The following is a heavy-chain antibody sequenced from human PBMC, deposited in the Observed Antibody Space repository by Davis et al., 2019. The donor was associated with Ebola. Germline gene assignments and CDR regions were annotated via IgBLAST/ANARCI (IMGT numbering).Heavy chain of an antibody. Sequence: GSLRLSCAVYDGSFSGYYWSWIRQPPGKGLEWIGEINHSGSTNYNPSLKSRVTISVDTSKNQFSLKLSSVTAADTAVYYCARDRSVYYYGSGSYYGLRYWGQGTLVTVSS. CDR3: ARDRSVYYYGSGSYYGLRY. J-gene: IGHJ4*02. CDR1: DGSFSGYY. V-gene: IGHV4-34*01. D-gene: IGHD3-10*01. CDR2: INHSGST.